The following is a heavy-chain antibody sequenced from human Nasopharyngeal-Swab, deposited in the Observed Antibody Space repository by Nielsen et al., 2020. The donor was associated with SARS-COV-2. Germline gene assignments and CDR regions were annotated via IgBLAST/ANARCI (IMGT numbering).Heavy chain of an antibody. Sequence: SETLSLTCAVYGGSFSGYYWSWIRQPPGKGLEWIGEINHSGSTNYNPSLKSRVTISVDTSKNHFSLKLSSVTAADTAVYYCAGVPSSSMSYWFDPWGQGTLVTVSS. CDR3: AGVPSSSMSYWFDP. D-gene: IGHD6-6*01. CDR2: INHSGST. CDR1: GGSFSGYY. J-gene: IGHJ5*02. V-gene: IGHV4-34*01.